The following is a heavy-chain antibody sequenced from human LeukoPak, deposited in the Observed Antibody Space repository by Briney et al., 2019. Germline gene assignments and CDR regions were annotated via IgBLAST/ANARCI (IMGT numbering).Heavy chain of an antibody. CDR3: AREGYQYCTTTDCALYGMDV. Sequence: KTGGSLRLSCAASGFTFSDYYMSWIRQAPGKGLEWVSYISKSGSTIYYADSVKGRFTISRDNAKNSLYLQMNSLRTEDTAVYHCAREGYQYCTTTDCALYGMDVWGQGTTVTVSS. CDR1: GFTFSDYY. CDR2: ISKSGSTI. D-gene: IGHD2-8*01. J-gene: IGHJ6*02. V-gene: IGHV3-11*01.